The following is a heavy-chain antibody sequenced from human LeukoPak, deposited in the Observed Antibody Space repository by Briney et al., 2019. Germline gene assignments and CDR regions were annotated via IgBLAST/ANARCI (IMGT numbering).Heavy chain of an antibody. J-gene: IGHJ4*02. Sequence: PGGSLRLSCVASGFTFNAYYMSWIRQAPGKGLEWVSRISDGGSYTKYADSVQGRFIISRDNAKNSLYLQMNSLPAADTAVYYCARVRTNSWYSDSWGQGTLVTVSS. CDR1: GFTFNAYY. CDR3: ARVRTNSWYSDS. D-gene: IGHD6-13*01. CDR2: ISDGGSYT. V-gene: IGHV3-11*06.